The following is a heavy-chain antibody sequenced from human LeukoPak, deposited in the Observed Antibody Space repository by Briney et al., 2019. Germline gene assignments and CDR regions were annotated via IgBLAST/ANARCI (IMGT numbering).Heavy chain of an antibody. D-gene: IGHD3-10*01. CDR3: ASAGLTYGSGSYFVY. J-gene: IGHJ4*02. CDR1: GFTFSSYW. V-gene: IGHV3-74*01. Sequence: GGSLRLSCAASGFTFSSYWMHWVRQGPGKGLVWVSRFLSDGSRTTYADSVKGRFTISGDNAKNSLYLQMNSLRAEDTALYYCASAGLTYGSGSYFVYWGQGTLVTVSS. CDR2: FLSDGSRT.